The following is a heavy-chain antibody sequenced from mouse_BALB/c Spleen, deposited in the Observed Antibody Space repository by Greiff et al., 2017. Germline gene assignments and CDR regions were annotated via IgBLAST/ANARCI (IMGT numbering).Heavy chain of an antibody. Sequence: QVQLKESAAELARPGASVKMSCKASGYTFTSYTMHWVKQRPGQGLEWIGYINPSSGYTEYNQKFKDKTTLTADKSSSTAYMQLSSLTSEDSAVYYCARRDYDYDYYAMDYWGQGTSVTVSS. CDR2: INPSSGYT. CDR1: GYTFTSYT. D-gene: IGHD2-4*01. V-gene: IGHV1-4*02. CDR3: ARRDYDYDYYAMDY. J-gene: IGHJ4*01.